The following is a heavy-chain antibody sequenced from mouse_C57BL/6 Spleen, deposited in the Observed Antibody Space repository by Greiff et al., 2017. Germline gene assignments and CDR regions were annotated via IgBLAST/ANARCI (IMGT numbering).Heavy chain of an antibody. J-gene: IGHJ2*01. D-gene: IGHD4-1*01. Sequence: QVQLQQPGAELVKPGASVKLSCKASGYTFTSYWMQWVKQRPGQGLEWIGEIDPSDSYTNYNQKFKGKATLTVDTSSSTAYMQLSSLTSEDSAVYYCARLTGTMGYYFDYWGQGTTLTVSS. CDR2: IDPSDSYT. V-gene: IGHV1-50*01. CDR3: ARLTGTMGYYFDY. CDR1: GYTFTSYW.